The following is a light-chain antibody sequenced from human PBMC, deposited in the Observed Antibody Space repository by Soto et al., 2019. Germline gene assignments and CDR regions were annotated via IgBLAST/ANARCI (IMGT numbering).Light chain of an antibody. V-gene: IGLV1-47*01. CDR1: SSNIGSNS. J-gene: IGLJ2*01. Sequence: QAVVTQPPSASATPGQRVTISCSGGSSNIGSNSVYWYQQLPGTAPKLLIYRNNQRSSGVPDRFSGSKSDTSASLAISGLRSEDEADYYCAAWDDSLSGVIFGGGTKLTVL. CDR3: AAWDDSLSGVI. CDR2: RNN.